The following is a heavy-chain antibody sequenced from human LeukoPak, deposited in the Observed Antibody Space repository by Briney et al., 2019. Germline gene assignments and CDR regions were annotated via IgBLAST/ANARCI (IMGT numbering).Heavy chain of an antibody. J-gene: IGHJ4*02. CDR2: IYTSGITNYNT. D-gene: IGHD3-10*01. CDR1: GGSFSSYY. Sequence: PSETLSLTCTVSGGSFSSYYWSWIRQPAGKGLEWIGRIYTSGITNYNTNYNPSLSSRVTMSVDTSKNQFSVKLNSATAADTAVYFCARARWYGSGTTAFDYWGPGTLVTVSS. V-gene: IGHV4-4*07. CDR3: ARARWYGSGTTAFDY.